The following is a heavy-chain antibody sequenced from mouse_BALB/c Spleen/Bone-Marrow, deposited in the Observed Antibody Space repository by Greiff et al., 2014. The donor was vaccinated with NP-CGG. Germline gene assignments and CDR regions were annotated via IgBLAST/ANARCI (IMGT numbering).Heavy chain of an antibody. J-gene: IGHJ3*01. CDR2: ISDGGSYT. CDR1: GFTFSDYY. V-gene: IGHV5-4*02. D-gene: IGHD3-3*01. CDR3: AREGDGAY. Sequence: EVQRVESGGGLVKPGGSLKLSCAASGFTFSDYYMYWVRQTPEKRLEWVATISDGGSYTYYPDSVKGRFTISRDNAKNSLYLQMSSLKSEDTAMYYCAREGDGAYWGQGTLVTVSA.